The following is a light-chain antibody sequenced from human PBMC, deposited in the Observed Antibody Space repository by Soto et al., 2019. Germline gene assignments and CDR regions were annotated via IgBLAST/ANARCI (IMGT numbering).Light chain of an antibody. Sequence: EIVLTQSPGTLSLSPGEGATLPCRASQSVSSSYLAWYQQKPGQAPRLLIYGASSRATGIPDRFSGSGSGTDFTLTISRLEPEDFAVYYCQQYGSSPPKTFGQGTKVDIK. V-gene: IGKV3-20*01. CDR1: QSVSSSY. J-gene: IGKJ1*01. CDR3: QQYGSSPPKT. CDR2: GAS.